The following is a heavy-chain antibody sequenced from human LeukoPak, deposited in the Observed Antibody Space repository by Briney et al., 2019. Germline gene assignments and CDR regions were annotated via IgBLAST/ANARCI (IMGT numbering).Heavy chain of an antibody. CDR2: ISGSGGST. CDR3: AKGGRYSSSPQFDY. V-gene: IGHV3-23*01. CDR1: KFTFSNYG. Sequence: GGSLRLSCTASKFTFSNYGMQWVRQAPGKGLEWVSAISGSGGSTYYADSVKGRFTISRDNSKNTLYLQMNSLRAEDTAVYYCAKGGRYSSSPQFDYWGQGTLVTVSS. D-gene: IGHD6-6*01. J-gene: IGHJ4*02.